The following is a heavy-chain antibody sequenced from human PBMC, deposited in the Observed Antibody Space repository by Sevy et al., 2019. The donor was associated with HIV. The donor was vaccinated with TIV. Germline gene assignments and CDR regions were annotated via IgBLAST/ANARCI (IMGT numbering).Heavy chain of an antibody. CDR3: ARDNYDILTGYLPYYYYYGMDV. Sequence: GGSLRLSCAASGFTFSSYAMHWVRQAPGKGLEWVAVISYDGSNKYYADSVKGRFTISRDNSKNTLYLQMNSLRAEDMAVYYCARDNYDILTGYLPYYYYYGMDVWGQGTTVTVSS. J-gene: IGHJ6*02. CDR1: GFTFSSYA. D-gene: IGHD3-9*01. V-gene: IGHV3-30*04. CDR2: ISYDGSNK.